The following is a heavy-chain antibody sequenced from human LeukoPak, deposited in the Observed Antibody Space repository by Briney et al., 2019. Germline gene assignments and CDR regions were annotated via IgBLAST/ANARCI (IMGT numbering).Heavy chain of an antibody. J-gene: IGHJ6*02. V-gene: IGHV1-2*02. CDR1: GYTFTGYH. D-gene: IGHD6-19*01. CDR3: ARDQGAVAGTIAYYGMDV. Sequence: VASVKVSCKASGYTFTGYHMHWVRQAPGQGLEWMGWINPNSGGTNYAQKFQGRVTMTRDTSISTAYMELSRLRSDDTAVYYCARDQGAVAGTIAYYGMDVWGQGTTVTVSS. CDR2: INPNSGGT.